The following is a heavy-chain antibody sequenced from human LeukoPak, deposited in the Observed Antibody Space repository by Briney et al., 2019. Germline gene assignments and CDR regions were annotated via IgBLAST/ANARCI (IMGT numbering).Heavy chain of an antibody. V-gene: IGHV3-74*01. D-gene: IGHD2-2*01. CDR3: VRGALRDCSYTSCSRGNWFDP. CDR1: GFTFSIHW. Sequence: PGGSLRLSWAAAGFTFSIHWMHWVRQAPEKGRGGVAHIDADGSGTYYAASVKGRFTISRDNAKNTLYLQMHSLTAEDTAVYYCVRGALRDCSYTSCSRGNWFDPWGQGTLVTVSS. CDR2: IDADGSGT. J-gene: IGHJ5*02.